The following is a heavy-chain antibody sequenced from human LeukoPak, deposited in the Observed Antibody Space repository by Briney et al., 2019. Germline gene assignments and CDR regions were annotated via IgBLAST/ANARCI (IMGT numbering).Heavy chain of an antibody. Sequence: ASVKVSCKASGYTFTSYYMHWVRQAPGQGLEWMGIINPSGGSTSYAQKFQGRVTMTRDTSTSTVYMELSSLRSEDTAVYYCARVGIAARLSYYYYGMGVWGQGTTVTVSS. CDR3: ARVGIAARLSYYYYGMGV. D-gene: IGHD6-6*01. CDR2: INPSGGST. J-gene: IGHJ6*02. CDR1: GYTFTSYY. V-gene: IGHV1-46*01.